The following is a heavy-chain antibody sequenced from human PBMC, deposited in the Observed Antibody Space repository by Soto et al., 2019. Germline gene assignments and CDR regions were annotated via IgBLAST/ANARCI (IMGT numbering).Heavy chain of an antibody. CDR3: SLLLRFLGRGYYLDV. Sequence: SGPTLVNPTQTLTLTCTFSGFSLSTSGVGVGWIRQPPGKALEWLALIYWDDDKRYSPSLKSRLTITKDTSKNQVVLTMTNMDPVDTATYYCSLLLRFLGRGYYLDVRAQGTTVTVSS. CDR1: GFSLSTSGVG. J-gene: IGHJ6*03. CDR2: IYWDDDK. D-gene: IGHD3-3*01. V-gene: IGHV2-5*02.